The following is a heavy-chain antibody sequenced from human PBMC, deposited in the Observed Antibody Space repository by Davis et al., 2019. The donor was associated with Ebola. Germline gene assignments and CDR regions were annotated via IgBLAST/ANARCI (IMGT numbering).Heavy chain of an antibody. Sequence: GESLKISCAASGFTFSSYAMSWVRQAPGKGLEWVSALSGSGGSPYYADSVKGRFTISRDNSKNTLYLQMNSLRAEDTAVYYCAKALYDFWSGYYFGYFDYWGQGTLVTVSS. CDR3: AKALYDFWSGYYFGYFDY. CDR1: GFTFSSYA. V-gene: IGHV3-23*01. J-gene: IGHJ4*02. CDR2: LSGSGGSP. D-gene: IGHD3-3*01.